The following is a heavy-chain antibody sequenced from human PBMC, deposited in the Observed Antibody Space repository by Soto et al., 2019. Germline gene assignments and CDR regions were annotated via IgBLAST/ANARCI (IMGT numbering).Heavy chain of an antibody. Sequence: QVQLVESGGGLVKPGGSLRLSCAASGFTFSDYYMSLIRHAPGNGLEWVSEISSSGSTIYYTASVKGRFTISWDIAKSSLYLKMNSLRAEDTAVYYSACVVDYYNAFYISGQGTMVTVSS. CDR2: ISSSGSTI. D-gene: IGHD1-26*01. J-gene: IGHJ3*02. CDR3: ACVVDYYNAFYI. V-gene: IGHV3-11*04. CDR1: GFTFSDYY.